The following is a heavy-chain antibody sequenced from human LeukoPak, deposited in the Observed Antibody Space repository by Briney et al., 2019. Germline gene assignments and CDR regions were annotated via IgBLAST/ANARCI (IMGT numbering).Heavy chain of an antibody. J-gene: IGHJ6*02. CDR1: GFTFSSYG. D-gene: IGHD6-13*01. V-gene: IGHV3-30*03. Sequence: GGSLRLSCAASGFTFSSYGMHWVRQAPGKGLEWVAVISYDGSNKYYADSVKGRFTISRDNSKNTLYLQMNSLRAEDTAVYYCARDRLGLAAAGTGYYYGMDVWGQGTTVTVSS. CDR2: ISYDGSNK. CDR3: ARDRLGLAAAGTGYYYGMDV.